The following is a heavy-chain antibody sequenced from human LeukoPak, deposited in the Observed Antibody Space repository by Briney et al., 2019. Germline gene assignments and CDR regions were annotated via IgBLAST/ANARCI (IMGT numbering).Heavy chain of an antibody. Sequence: SVKVSCKASGSTFSSYAISWVRQAPGQGLEWMGGIIPIFGTANYAQKFQGRVTITTDESTSTAYMELSSLRSEDTAVYYCARTDTAMVNDFDYWGQGTLVTVSS. D-gene: IGHD5-18*01. CDR3: ARTDTAMVNDFDY. CDR1: GSTFSSYA. J-gene: IGHJ4*02. CDR2: IIPIFGTA. V-gene: IGHV1-69*05.